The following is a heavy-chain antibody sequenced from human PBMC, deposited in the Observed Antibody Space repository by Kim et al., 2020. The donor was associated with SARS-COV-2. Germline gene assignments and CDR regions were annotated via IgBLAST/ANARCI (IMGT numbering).Heavy chain of an antibody. CDR1: GGSISSYY. CDR3: ARVFFSSTSCHRGSDYGMDV. V-gene: IGHV4-59*01. D-gene: IGHD2-2*01. CDR2: IYYSGST. Sequence: SETLSLTCTVSGGSISSYYWSWIRQPPGKGLEWIGYIYYSGSTNYNPSLKSRVTISVDTSKNQFSLKLSSVTAADTAVYYCARVFFSSTSCHRGSDYGMDVWGQGTTVTVSS. J-gene: IGHJ6*02.